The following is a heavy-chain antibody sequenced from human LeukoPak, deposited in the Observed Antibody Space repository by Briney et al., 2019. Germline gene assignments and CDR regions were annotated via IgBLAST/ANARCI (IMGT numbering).Heavy chain of an antibody. V-gene: IGHV3-9*01. D-gene: IGHD3-3*01. Sequence: GGSLRLSCAASGFTFDDYAMHWVRHAPGKGLEWVSGISWNSGSIGYADSVKGRFTISRDNAKNSLYLQMNSLRAEDTALYYCAKDQYDFWSGTYYYYGMDVWGQGTTVTVSS. CDR1: GFTFDDYA. CDR2: ISWNSGSI. CDR3: AKDQYDFWSGTYYYYGMDV. J-gene: IGHJ6*02.